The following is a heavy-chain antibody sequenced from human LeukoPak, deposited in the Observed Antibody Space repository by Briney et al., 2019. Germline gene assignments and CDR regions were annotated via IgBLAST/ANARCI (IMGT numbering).Heavy chain of an antibody. V-gene: IGHV3-15*01. CDR3: TTEKYGDYGTFDY. J-gene: IGHJ4*02. CDR1: GFTFSNAW. Sequence: GGSLRLSCAASGFTFSNAWMNWVRQAPRKGLEWVGRIKSETDGGTTDYAAPVKGRFTISRDDSENTLYLQMNSLKTEDTAVYYCTTEKYGDYGTFDYRGQGILVTVSS. CDR2: IKSETDGGTT. D-gene: IGHD4-17*01.